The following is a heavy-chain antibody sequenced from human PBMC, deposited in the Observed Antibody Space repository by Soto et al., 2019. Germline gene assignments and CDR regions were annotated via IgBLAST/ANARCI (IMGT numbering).Heavy chain of an antibody. CDR3: ARDLCSGGNCYSSWFDP. J-gene: IGHJ5*02. D-gene: IGHD2-15*01. V-gene: IGHV1-3*01. CDR2: INAGNGNT. CDR1: VYTFTSYS. Sequence: ASVKVSCKASVYTFTSYSIHWVRQAHGQRLEWMGWINAGNGNTKYSQRFQGRVTITRDTSATTAYMELSSLRSEDTAVYYCARDLCSGGNCYSSWFDPWGQGTLVTVSS.